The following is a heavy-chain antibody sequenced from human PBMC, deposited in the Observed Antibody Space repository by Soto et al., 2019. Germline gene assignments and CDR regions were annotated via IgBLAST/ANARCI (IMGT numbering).Heavy chain of an antibody. J-gene: IGHJ4*02. V-gene: IGHV1-46*01. CDR2: INPSGGHT. Sequence: QVQLMQSGAEVKKPGASVKVSCKASGNTFTNYYIHWVRQAPGQGLEWMGIINPSGGHTTYSQNFLGRVTMTRDTSTSTLYMELTSLTSDDTAVYYCARGAHVVVVTAAFDYWGQGTLVTVSS. CDR1: GNTFTNYY. D-gene: IGHD2-21*02. CDR3: ARGAHVVVVTAAFDY.